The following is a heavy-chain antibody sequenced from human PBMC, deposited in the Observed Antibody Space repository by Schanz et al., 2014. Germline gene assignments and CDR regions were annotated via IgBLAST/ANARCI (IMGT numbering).Heavy chain of an antibody. Sequence: EVQLLESGGGLVQPGGSLRLSCAASGFTFSSYAMSWVRQAPGKGLEWVSAISGSGGSTYYADSVKGRFTISRDNSKTTLYLQMNSLGAEDTAVYYCGKGRLGELSAFDIWGQGTMGTVSS. D-gene: IGHD3-16*01. CDR1: GFTFSSYA. J-gene: IGHJ3*02. CDR2: ISGSGGST. V-gene: IGHV3-23*01. CDR3: GKGRLGELSAFDI.